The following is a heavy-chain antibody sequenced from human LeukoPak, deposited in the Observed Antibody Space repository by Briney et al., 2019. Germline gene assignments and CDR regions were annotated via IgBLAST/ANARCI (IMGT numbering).Heavy chain of an antibody. V-gene: IGHV1-46*01. CDR2: INPSSGGT. D-gene: IGHD2-8*01. CDR3: ARDGLYCTNGVCSSDI. J-gene: IGHJ3*02. CDR1: GYTFTRHY. Sequence: ASVKVPCKASGYTFTRHYMNWVRQAPGQGLEWMGKINPSSGGTGYAQKFQGRVTMTRDTSTSTVYMELASLRSEDTAVYYCARDGLYCTNGVCSSDIWGQGTLVTVSS.